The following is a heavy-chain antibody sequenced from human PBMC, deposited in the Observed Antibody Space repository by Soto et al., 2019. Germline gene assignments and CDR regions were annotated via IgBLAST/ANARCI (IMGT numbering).Heavy chain of an antibody. D-gene: IGHD3-22*01. CDR1: GYTFSNYG. V-gene: IGHV1-18*04. CDR3: ARDRVYYYDSSGNYYYHYGMDV. Sequence: GASVKVSCKASGYTFSNYGISWVRQAPGQGLEWMGWISGYNGNTKYAQKFQGRVTMTTDTPTNTAYMELRSLRSDDTAVYYCARDRVYYYDSSGNYYYHYGMDVWGQGTTVTVS. CDR2: ISGYNGNT. J-gene: IGHJ6*02.